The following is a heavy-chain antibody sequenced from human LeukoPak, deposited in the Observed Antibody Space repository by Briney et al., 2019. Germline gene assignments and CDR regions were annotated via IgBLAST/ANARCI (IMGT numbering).Heavy chain of an antibody. J-gene: IGHJ3*02. CDR2: IYYSGST. V-gene: IGHV4-31*03. D-gene: IGHD3-10*01. CDR1: GGSISSGGYY. Sequence: SETLSLTCTVSGGSISSGGYYWSWIRQHPGKGLEWIGYIYYSGSTYYNPSLKSRVTISVDTSKNQFSLKLSSVTAADTAVYYCARVWGSGSLKSGAFDIWGQGTMVTVSS. CDR3: ARVWGSGSLKSGAFDI.